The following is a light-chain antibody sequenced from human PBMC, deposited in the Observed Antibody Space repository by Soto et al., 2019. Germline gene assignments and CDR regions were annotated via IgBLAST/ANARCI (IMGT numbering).Light chain of an antibody. CDR2: KVS. J-gene: IGKJ5*01. CDR1: QSLVHSDGNTY. Sequence: VLTQSPLSLPVTPGQAASISCRSSQSLVHSDGNTYLSWFHQRTGQSPRRLIYKVSNRDSGVPDRFSGSGSGTDFTLKISRVEAEDVGVYYCMQGSHWPPITFGQGTRLEIK. V-gene: IGKV2-30*02. CDR3: MQGSHWPPIT.